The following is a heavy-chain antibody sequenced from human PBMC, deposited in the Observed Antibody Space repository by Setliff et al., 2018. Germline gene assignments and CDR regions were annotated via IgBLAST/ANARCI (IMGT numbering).Heavy chain of an antibody. CDR2: IWGDGGTK. J-gene: IGHJ4*02. Sequence: LRLSCAASGFTFSAYRMHWVRQAPGKGLEWVAVIWGDGGTKYHADSVKGRFTISRDNSKNTLYLQMNSLRPEDTAVYYCARTCSGGGCYAGLESWGQGTPVTVSS. CDR1: GFTFSAYR. V-gene: IGHV3-33*08. D-gene: IGHD2-15*01. CDR3: ARTCSGGGCYAGLES.